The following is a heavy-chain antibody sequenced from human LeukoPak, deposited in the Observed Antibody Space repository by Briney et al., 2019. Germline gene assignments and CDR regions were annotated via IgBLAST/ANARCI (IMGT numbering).Heavy chain of an antibody. CDR2: ISGSSRPI. Sequence: GGSLRLSCAASGFTFSSYSMNWVRQAPGRGLEWVSYISGSSRPIYYADSVRGRFTISRDNAKNSLYLQMNSLRAEDTAVYYCGKVRGGRSWYYYRMELWGRGTTDTVLS. CDR1: GFTFSSYS. J-gene: IGHJ6*01. CDR3: GKVRGGRSWYYYRMEL. V-gene: IGHV3-48*01. D-gene: IGHD3-10*01.